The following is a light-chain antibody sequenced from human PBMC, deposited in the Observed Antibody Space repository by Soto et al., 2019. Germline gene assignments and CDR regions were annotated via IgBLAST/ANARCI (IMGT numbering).Light chain of an antibody. CDR3: QRYNNWPPIT. CDR2: GAS. V-gene: IGKV3-15*01. Sequence: EIVMTQSPATLSVSPGERATLSCRASQIGSSNLAWYQQKPGQAPRLLIYGASTRATGIPARFSGSGSGTEFTLTISSLQSEDFAFYYCQRYNNWPPITFGQGTRLEIK. CDR1: QIGSSN. J-gene: IGKJ5*01.